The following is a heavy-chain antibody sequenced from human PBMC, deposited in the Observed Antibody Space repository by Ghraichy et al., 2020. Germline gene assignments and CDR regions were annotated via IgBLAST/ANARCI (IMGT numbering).Heavy chain of an antibody. V-gene: IGHV3-66*02. J-gene: IGHJ4*02. CDR2: IYSGGST. Sequence: GESLNISCAASGFTVSGNYMSWVRQAPGKGLEWVSVIYSGGSTYYADSVKGRFTISRDNSKNTLYLQMNSLRAEDTAVYYCARGFMEYSSRWYYFDYWGQGTLVTVSS. CDR1: GFTVSGNY. CDR3: ARGFMEYSSRWYYFDY. D-gene: IGHD6-13*01.